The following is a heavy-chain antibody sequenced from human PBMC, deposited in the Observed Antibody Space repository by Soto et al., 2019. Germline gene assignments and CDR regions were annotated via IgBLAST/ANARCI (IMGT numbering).Heavy chain of an antibody. CDR2: ISWDSGRT. CDR3: AKDSGRYYGSGTYYTQYYYYYYMDV. Sequence: PGGSLRLSCAASGFTFDDYAMHWVRQDPGKGLEWVSGISWDSGRTGYADSVKGRFTISRDNAKNSLYLQMNSLRAEDTALYYCAKDSGRYYGSGTYYTQYYYYYYMDVWGKGTTVTVSS. D-gene: IGHD3-10*01. CDR1: GFTFDDYA. J-gene: IGHJ6*03. V-gene: IGHV3-9*01.